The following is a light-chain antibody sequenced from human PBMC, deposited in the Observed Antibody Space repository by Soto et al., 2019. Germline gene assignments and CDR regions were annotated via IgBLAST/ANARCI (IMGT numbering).Light chain of an antibody. J-gene: IGLJ1*01. CDR2: DVT. Sequence: QSELTQPRSVSGSPGQSVAISCTGTTIDVGGYDYVSWYQQHPGKAPELIIFDVTKRPSGVPDRFSGSKSGNTASLTISGLQAEDEADYFCCSYAGDFYVFGSGTKVTVL. CDR3: CSYAGDFYV. V-gene: IGLV2-11*01. CDR1: TIDVGGYDY.